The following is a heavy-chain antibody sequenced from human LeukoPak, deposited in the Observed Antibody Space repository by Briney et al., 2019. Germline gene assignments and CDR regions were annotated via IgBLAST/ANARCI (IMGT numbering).Heavy chain of an antibody. CDR3: AKDRRTTVTTSYFDY. V-gene: IGHV3-30*18. J-gene: IGHJ4*02. Sequence: GGSLRLSCAVSGFTFSSYGMHWVRQAPGKGLEWVAVISYDGSNKYYADSVKGRFTISRDNSKNTLYLQMNSLRAEDTAVYYCAKDRRTTVTTSYFDYWGQGTLVTVSS. D-gene: IGHD4-17*01. CDR1: GFTFSSYG. CDR2: ISYDGSNK.